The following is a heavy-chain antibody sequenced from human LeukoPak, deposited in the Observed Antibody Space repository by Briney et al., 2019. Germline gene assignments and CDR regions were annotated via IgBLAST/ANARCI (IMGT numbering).Heavy chain of an antibody. Sequence: SETLSLTCTVSGGSISSSSYYWGWIRQPPGKGLEWIGSIYYSGSTYYNPSLKSRVTISVDTSKNQFSLKLSSVTAADTAVYYCARIKGEYYDYVWGTDAFDIWGQGTMVTVSS. CDR2: IYYSGST. J-gene: IGHJ3*02. CDR1: GGSISSSSYY. D-gene: IGHD3-16*01. V-gene: IGHV4-39*07. CDR3: ARIKGEYYDYVWGTDAFDI.